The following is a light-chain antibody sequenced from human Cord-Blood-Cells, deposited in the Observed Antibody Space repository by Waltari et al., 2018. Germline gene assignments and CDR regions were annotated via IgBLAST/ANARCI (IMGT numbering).Light chain of an antibody. Sequence: QSALTQPASVSGSPGQSVTISCTGTSSDVGGYNYVSWYQQDPGNAPKLMIYDVSKRPSGVPDRFSGSKSGNTASLTISGLQAEDEADYYCCSYAGSYTLVFGGGTKLTVL. J-gene: IGLJ3*02. CDR3: CSYAGSYTLV. V-gene: IGLV2-11*01. CDR2: DVS. CDR1: SSDVGGYNY.